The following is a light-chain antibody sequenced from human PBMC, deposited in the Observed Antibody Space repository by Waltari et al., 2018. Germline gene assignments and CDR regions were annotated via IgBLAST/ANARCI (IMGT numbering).Light chain of an antibody. CDR2: DAS. J-gene: IGKJ4*01. CDR3: QQRSNWPLLT. CDR1: QSVRSS. Sequence: EIVLTQSPATLSSSPGERATLPCRASQSVRSSLSWYQKKPGQAPRLLSYDASNRAAGIPARFSGSGSGTDFTLTISSLESEDFAVYYCQQRSNWPLLTFGGGTKVEIK. V-gene: IGKV3-11*01.